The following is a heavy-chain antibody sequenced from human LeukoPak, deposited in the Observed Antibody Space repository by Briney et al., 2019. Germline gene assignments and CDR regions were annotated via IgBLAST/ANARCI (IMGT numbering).Heavy chain of an antibody. V-gene: IGHV3-7*01. J-gene: IGHJ4*02. Sequence: GGPLRLSCAASGFTFSSYWINWVRQAPGRGLEWVANIKQDGSEKFYVDSVKDRFTISRDNAKNSLYLQMNSLRVEDTAVYYCVRSSGWVLDYWGQGTQVTVSS. CDR2: IKQDGSEK. CDR3: VRSSGWVLDY. CDR1: GFTFSSYW. D-gene: IGHD6-19*01.